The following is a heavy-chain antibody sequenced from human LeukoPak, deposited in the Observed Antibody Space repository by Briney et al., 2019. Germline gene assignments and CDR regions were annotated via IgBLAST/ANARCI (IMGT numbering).Heavy chain of an antibody. V-gene: IGHV1-2*02. CDR3: ARGRSVNYYGQDF. D-gene: IGHD3-10*01. CDR1: GYTFTGYY. J-gene: IGHJ4*02. CDR2: INPNSGGT. Sequence: GASVKVSCKTSGYTFTGYYIHWVRQAPGQGLEWMGWINPNSGGTNYAQNFQGRVTMTRDTSISTAFMELSRLTSDDTAIYYCARGRSVNYYGQDFWGQGTLVTVSS.